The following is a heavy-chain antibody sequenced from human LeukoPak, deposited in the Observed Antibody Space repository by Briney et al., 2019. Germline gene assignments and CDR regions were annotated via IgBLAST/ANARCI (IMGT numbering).Heavy chain of an antibody. CDR2: IKQDGHER. CDR3: AREGI. Sequence: PGGSLRPSCTASGFTFSSYWMSWVRQTPGKGLEWVANIKQDGHERFYVDSVKGRFTISRDNAKNSLYLEMNRLTADDTAVYYCAREGIWGQGTLVTVSS. J-gene: IGHJ4*02. CDR1: GFTFSSYW. V-gene: IGHV3-7*03.